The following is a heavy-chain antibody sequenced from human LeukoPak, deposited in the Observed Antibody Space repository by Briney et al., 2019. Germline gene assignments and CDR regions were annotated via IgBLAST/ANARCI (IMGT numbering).Heavy chain of an antibody. CDR3: ARLSSSWLLDY. Sequence: PSETLSLTCTVSGGSISSYYWSWIRQPPGKGLEWIGYIYYSGSTNYNPSLKSRVTISVDTSKNQFSLKLSSVTAADAAVYYCARLSSSWLLDYWGQGTLVTVSS. J-gene: IGHJ4*02. CDR1: GGSISSYY. CDR2: IYYSGST. V-gene: IGHV4-59*08. D-gene: IGHD6-13*01.